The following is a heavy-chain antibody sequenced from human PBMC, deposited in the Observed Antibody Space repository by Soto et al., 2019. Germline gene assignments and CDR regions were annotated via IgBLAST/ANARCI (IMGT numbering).Heavy chain of an antibody. D-gene: IGHD3-22*01. CDR1: GFTFSNAW. V-gene: IGHV3-15*07. CDR2: IKSKTDGGTT. Sequence: GSLRLSCAASGFTFSNAWMNWVRQAPGKGLEWVGRIKSKTDGGTTDYAAPVKGRFTISRDDSKNTLYLQMNSLKTEDTAVYYCTTDVLSYDSSGYYSLVGYWGQGTLVTVSS. J-gene: IGHJ4*02. CDR3: TTDVLSYDSSGYYSLVGY.